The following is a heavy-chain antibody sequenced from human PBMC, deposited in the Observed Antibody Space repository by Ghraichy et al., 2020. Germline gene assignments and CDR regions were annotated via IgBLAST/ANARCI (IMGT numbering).Heavy chain of an antibody. D-gene: IGHD6-13*01. J-gene: IGHJ4*02. V-gene: IGHV3-23*01. CDR2: ISGSGGST. CDR1: GFTFSSYA. CDR3: AKGAAPGRGGYPYYFDY. Sequence: GESLNISCAASGFTFSSYAMSWVRQAPGKGLEWVSAISGSGGSTHYADSVKGRFTISRDNSKNTLHLRMNSLRAEDTAVYYCAKGAAPGRGGYPYYFDYWSQGTLVTVSS.